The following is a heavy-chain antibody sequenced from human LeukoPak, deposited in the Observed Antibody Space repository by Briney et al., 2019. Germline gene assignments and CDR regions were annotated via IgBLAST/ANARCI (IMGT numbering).Heavy chain of an antibody. D-gene: IGHD3-3*01. V-gene: IGHV1-69*13. J-gene: IGHJ6*02. CDR3: ARGERFLEWLPNADYYYYGMDV. CDR2: IIPIFGTA. Sequence: SVKVSCKASGGTFSSYAISWVRQAPGQGLEWMGGIIPIFGTANYAQKFQGRVTITADESTSTAYMELSSLRSEDTAVYYCARGERFLEWLPNADYYYYGMDVWGQGTTVTVSS. CDR1: GGTFSSYA.